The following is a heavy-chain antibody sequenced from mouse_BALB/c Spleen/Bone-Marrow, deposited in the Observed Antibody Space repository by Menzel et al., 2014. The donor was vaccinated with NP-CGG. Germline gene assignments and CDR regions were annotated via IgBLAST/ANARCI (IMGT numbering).Heavy chain of an antibody. Sequence: EVKLVESGGGLVQPGGSLKLSCAASGFTFSSYGMSWVRQTPDKRLELVATINSNGGSTYYPDSVKGRFTISRDNAKNTLYLQMSSLKPEDTAMYYCARDYYGSSYAMDYWGQGTSVTVSS. J-gene: IGHJ4*01. D-gene: IGHD1-1*01. CDR3: ARDYYGSSYAMDY. CDR2: INSNGGST. V-gene: IGHV5-6-3*01. CDR1: GFTFSSYG.